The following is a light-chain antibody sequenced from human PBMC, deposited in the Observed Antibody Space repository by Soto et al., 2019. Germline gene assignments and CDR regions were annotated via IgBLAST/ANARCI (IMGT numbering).Light chain of an antibody. CDR1: QSVSSN. J-gene: IGKJ5*01. V-gene: IGKV3D-15*01. Sequence: EIVMTQSPATLSVSPGERATLSCRASQSVSSNLAWYQQKPGQAPRLLIYGASTRATGIPDRFSGSGSGTDFTLTISSLEPEDFGVFYCQQRFDWPKITFGQGTRLEIK. CDR3: QQRFDWPKIT. CDR2: GAS.